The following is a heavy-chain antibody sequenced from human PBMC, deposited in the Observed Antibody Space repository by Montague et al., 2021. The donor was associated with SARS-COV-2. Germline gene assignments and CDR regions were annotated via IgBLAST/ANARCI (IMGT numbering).Heavy chain of an antibody. J-gene: IGHJ5*02. V-gene: IGHV5-10-1*01. CDR3: ARWDVVVVAATSWFDP. CDR2: IDPSDSYT. CDR1: GYSFTSYW. D-gene: IGHD2-15*01. Sequence: QSEAEVKKPGESLRISCKGSGYSFTSYWISWVRQMPGKGLEWMGRIDPSDSYTNYSPSFQGHVTISADKSISTAYLQWSSLKASDTAMYYWARWDVVVVAATSWFDPWGQGTLVTVSS.